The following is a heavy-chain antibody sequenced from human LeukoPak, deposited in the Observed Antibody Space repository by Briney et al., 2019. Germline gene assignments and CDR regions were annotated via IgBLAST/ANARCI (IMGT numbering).Heavy chain of an antibody. J-gene: IGHJ6*02. Sequence: SETLSLTCAVYGGSFSGYYWSWIRQPPGKGLGWIGEINHSGSTNYNPSLKSRVTISVDTSKNQFSLKLSSVTAADTAVYYCARSGYSSGWYRYYGMDVWGQGTTVTVSS. CDR3: ARSGYSSGWYRYYGMDV. CDR1: GGSFSGYY. CDR2: INHSGST. V-gene: IGHV4-34*01. D-gene: IGHD6-19*01.